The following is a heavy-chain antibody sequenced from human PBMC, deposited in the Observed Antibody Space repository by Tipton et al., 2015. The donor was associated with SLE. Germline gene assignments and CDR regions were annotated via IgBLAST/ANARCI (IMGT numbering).Heavy chain of an antibody. V-gene: IGHV4-61*02. CDR1: DGSISGSTYY. D-gene: IGHD6-13*01. CDR3: ARVWGAAAGWYFDL. Sequence: LRLSCAVSDGSISGSTYYWSWLRQPAGKGLEWIGRIYPNGGTNYNPSLESRVTISIDTSENQFSLKLSSVTAADTAMYYCARVWGAAAGWYFDLWGRGTLVTVSS. CDR2: IYPNGGT. J-gene: IGHJ2*01.